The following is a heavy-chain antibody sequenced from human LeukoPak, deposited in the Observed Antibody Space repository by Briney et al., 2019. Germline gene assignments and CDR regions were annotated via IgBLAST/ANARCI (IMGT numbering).Heavy chain of an antibody. CDR3: ARRGIAVAEIDY. J-gene: IGHJ4*02. D-gene: IGHD6-19*01. CDR2: IYYSGST. Sequence: SETLSLTCTVSGGSISSSSYYWGWIRQPPGKGLEWIGSIYYSGSTYYSPSLKSRVTISVDTSKNQFSLKLSSVTAADTAVYYCARRGIAVAEIDYWGQGTLVTVSS. CDR1: GGSISSSSYY. V-gene: IGHV4-39*01.